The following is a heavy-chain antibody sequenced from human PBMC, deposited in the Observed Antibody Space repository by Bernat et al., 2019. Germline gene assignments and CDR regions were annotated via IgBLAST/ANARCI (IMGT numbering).Heavy chain of an antibody. J-gene: IGHJ4*02. CDR2: ISGSGGST. Sequence: EVQLVESGGGVVRPGGSLRLSCAASGFTFSSYAMSWVRQAPGKGLEWVSAISGSGGSTYYADSVKGRFTISRDNSKNTLYLQMNSLRAEDTAVYYCAKGGRDVVVVARFDYWGQGTLVTVSS. CDR1: GFTFSSYA. V-gene: IGHV3-23*04. D-gene: IGHD2-15*01. CDR3: AKGGRDVVVVARFDY.